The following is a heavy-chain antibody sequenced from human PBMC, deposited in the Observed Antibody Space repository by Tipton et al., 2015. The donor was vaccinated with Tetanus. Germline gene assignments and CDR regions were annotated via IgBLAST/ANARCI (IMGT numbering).Heavy chain of an antibody. CDR1: GYTFATYG. Sequence: QSGAEVKKPGASVKVSCKASGYTFATYGISWVRQAPGQGPEWMGCISGRDGKTDYAQKLQGRVNMTTDTSTSTAYMELRSLRSDDTAVYYCARAPNRISRAYDYWGQGTQITVSS. CDR3: ARAPNRISRAYDY. V-gene: IGHV1-18*01. J-gene: IGHJ4*02. D-gene: IGHD1-14*01. CDR2: ISGRDGKT.